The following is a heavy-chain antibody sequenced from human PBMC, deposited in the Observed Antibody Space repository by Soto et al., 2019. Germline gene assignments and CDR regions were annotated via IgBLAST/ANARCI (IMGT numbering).Heavy chain of an antibody. V-gene: IGHV4-59*08. CDR2: IYDSGST. CDR1: GSSINSYY. D-gene: IGHD3-22*01. CDR3: ARDSSGTFDY. Sequence: PSETLSLTCTVSGSSINSYYWTWIRQPPGKGLEWIGYIYDSGSTNYNPSLKSRVTMSLNTSKNQFSLKLSSVTAADTAVYYCARDSSGTFDYWGQGTLVTVSS. J-gene: IGHJ4*02.